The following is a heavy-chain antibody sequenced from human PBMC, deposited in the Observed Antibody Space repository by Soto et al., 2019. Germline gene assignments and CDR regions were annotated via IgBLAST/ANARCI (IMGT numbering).Heavy chain of an antibody. J-gene: IGHJ4*02. CDR3: ARATVKVGATLFDF. V-gene: IGHV4-34*01. CDR2: INHSGFT. CDR1: DGSFRGHY. D-gene: IGHD1-26*01. Sequence: SETLSLTCGLSDGSFRGHYWSWIRQPPGKGLEWIAEINHSGFTDYNPSLKSRVTISRDTSTNQISLKLTSLTAADSALYYCARATVKVGATLFDFWGQGTQVTVSS.